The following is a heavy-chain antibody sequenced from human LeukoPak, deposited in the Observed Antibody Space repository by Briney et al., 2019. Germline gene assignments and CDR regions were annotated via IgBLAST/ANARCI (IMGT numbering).Heavy chain of an antibody. CDR1: GFTFSSHA. CDR3: AKDYFGSVPDAFDI. D-gene: IGHD3-10*01. Sequence: GGSLRLSCAASGFTFSSHAMAWVRQAPGQGLEWVSGISDSGGSTHYADSVKGRFTISRDNSENTLCLEMNSLRAEDTAAYYCAKDYFGSVPDAFDIWGQGTMVTVSS. J-gene: IGHJ3*02. V-gene: IGHV3-23*01. CDR2: ISDSGGST.